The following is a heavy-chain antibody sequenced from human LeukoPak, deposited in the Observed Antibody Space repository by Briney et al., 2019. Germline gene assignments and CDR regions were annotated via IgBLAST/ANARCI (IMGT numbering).Heavy chain of an antibody. CDR3: ARAGMRRPYDY. V-gene: IGHV3-53*01. D-gene: IGHD1-14*01. Sequence: HPGGSLRLSCAVSGFTVSSNYMSWVRQAPGKGLEWVSVIYSIGNTYYADSVKGRFTISRDTSKNTVYLQMNSLRAEDTAVYYCARAGMRRPYDYWGQGALVTVSS. CDR2: IYSIGNT. J-gene: IGHJ4*02. CDR1: GFTVSSNY.